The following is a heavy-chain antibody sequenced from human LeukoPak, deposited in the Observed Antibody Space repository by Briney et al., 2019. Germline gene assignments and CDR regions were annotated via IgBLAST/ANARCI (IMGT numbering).Heavy chain of an antibody. J-gene: IGHJ4*02. CDR2: ISYDGSNK. D-gene: IGHD1-26*01. CDR1: GFTFSSHG. Sequence: GGSLRLSCAASGFTFSSHGMHWVRQAPGKGLEWVAVISYDGSNKYYADSVKGRFTISRDNSKNTLYLQMNSLRAEDTAVYYCAKDLGGAVDYWGQGTLVTVSS. CDR3: AKDLGGAVDY. V-gene: IGHV3-30*18.